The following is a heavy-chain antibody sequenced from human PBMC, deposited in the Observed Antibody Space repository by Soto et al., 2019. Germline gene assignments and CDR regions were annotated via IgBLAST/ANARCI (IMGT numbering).Heavy chain of an antibody. J-gene: IGHJ4*02. CDR1: GFTFSSYS. CDR2: ISSSSSYI. D-gene: IGHD3-22*01. Sequence: PGGSLRLSCAASGFTFSSYSMNWVRQAPGKGLEWVSSISSSSSYIYHADSVKGRFTISRDNAKNSLYLQMNSLRAEDTAVYYCARELGYYDSSGYVGLDYWGQGTLVTVSS. V-gene: IGHV3-21*01. CDR3: ARELGYYDSSGYVGLDY.